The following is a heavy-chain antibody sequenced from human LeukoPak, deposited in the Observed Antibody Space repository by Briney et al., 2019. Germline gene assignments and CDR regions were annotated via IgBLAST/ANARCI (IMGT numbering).Heavy chain of an antibody. J-gene: IGHJ4*02. CDR1: GGSISSSSAY. V-gene: IGHV4-39*01. Sequence: SETLSLTCTVSGGSISSSSAYLGWIRQPPGKGLEWIGSIYYSKNTYYNPSLKSRVTISADTSKNQFSLTLGSVSATDTAVYYCVSPRGFSYGYFDYWGQGTLVTVSS. CDR3: VSPRGFSYGYFDY. CDR2: IYYSKNT. D-gene: IGHD5-18*01.